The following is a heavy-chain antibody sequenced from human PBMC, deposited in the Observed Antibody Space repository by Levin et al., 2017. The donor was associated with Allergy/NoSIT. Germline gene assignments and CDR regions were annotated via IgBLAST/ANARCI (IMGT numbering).Heavy chain of an antibody. CDR1: GFTFSNYA. CDR3: AKDSLGGNALFDY. CDR2: LNGTGQEK. J-gene: IGHJ4*02. V-gene: IGHV3-23*01. D-gene: IGHD4-23*01. Sequence: PGASVKVSCAASGFTFSNYAMSWVRQAPGKGREGVSGLNGTGQEKWYADSVKGRFIIARDKYKNTLYLRMNSLRVDDTAIYYCAKDSLGGNALFDYWGRGPLVTVS.